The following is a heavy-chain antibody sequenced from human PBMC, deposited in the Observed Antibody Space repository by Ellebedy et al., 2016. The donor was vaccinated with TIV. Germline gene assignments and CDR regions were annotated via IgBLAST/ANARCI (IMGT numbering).Heavy chain of an antibody. J-gene: IGHJ4*02. CDR2: IKTDGAVQ. CDR1: GFRIATFV. V-gene: IGHV3-33*08. D-gene: IGHD5-18*01. Sequence: GGSLRLXCGAWGFRIATFVMHWVRQAPGKGLEWVAFIKTDGAVQYSTDSVRARFYISRDNSRNTVNLVIDDLKAEDTAVYYCARAPERYISFFDSWGPGAPVTVSS. CDR3: ARAPERYISFFDS.